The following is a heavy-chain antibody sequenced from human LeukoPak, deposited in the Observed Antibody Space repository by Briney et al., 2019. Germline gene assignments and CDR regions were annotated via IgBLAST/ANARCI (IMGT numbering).Heavy chain of an antibody. Sequence: PSETLSLTCAVYGGSFSGYYWSWIRQPPGKGLEWIGEINHSGSTNYNPSLKSRVTISVDTSKNQFSLKLSSVTAADTAVYYCARGPSRIVATIDFDYCGQGTLVTVSS. CDR2: INHSGST. CDR1: GGSFSGYY. D-gene: IGHD5-12*01. V-gene: IGHV4-34*01. CDR3: ARGPSRIVATIDFDY. J-gene: IGHJ4*02.